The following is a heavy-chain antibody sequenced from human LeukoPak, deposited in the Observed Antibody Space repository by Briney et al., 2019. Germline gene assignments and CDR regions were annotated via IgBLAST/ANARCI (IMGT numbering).Heavy chain of an antibody. D-gene: IGHD6-19*01. J-gene: IGHJ4*02. Sequence: GGSLRLSCAASGFTFSSYFMNWVRQAPGKGLEWVSSISSSSSYIYYADSVKGRFTISRDNAKNSLYLQMNSLRAEDTAVYYCAREWVAVADYWGQGTLLTVFS. CDR2: ISSSSSYI. CDR1: GFTFSSYF. CDR3: AREWVAVADY. V-gene: IGHV3-21*01.